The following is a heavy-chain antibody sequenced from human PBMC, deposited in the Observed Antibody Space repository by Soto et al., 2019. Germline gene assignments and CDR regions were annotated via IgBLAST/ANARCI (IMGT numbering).Heavy chain of an antibody. CDR1: GFTFDDYA. CDR2: ISWNSGSI. J-gene: IGHJ2*01. V-gene: IGHV3-9*01. Sequence: GGSLRLSCAASGFTFDDYAMHWVRQAPGKGLEWVSGISWNSGSIGYADSVKGRFTISRDNAKNSLYLQMNSLRAEDTALYYCARYDYGDPPPHWYFDLWGRGTLVTVSS. CDR3: ARYDYGDPPPHWYFDL. D-gene: IGHD4-17*01.